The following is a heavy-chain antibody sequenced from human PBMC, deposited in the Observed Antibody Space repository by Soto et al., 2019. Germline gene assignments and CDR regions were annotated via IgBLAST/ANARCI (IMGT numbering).Heavy chain of an antibody. CDR3: ARQRTYSSSWYDY. V-gene: IGHV4-4*07. CDR2: IYTSGTT. J-gene: IGHJ4*02. Sequence: LSLTCTVSGGSISNYYWTWIRQPAGKGLEWIGRIYTSGTTNYNPSLKSRVTMLIDTSKNQFSLRLSSVTAADTALYYCARQRTYSSSWYDYWGQGTLVTASS. CDR1: GGSISNYY. D-gene: IGHD6-13*01.